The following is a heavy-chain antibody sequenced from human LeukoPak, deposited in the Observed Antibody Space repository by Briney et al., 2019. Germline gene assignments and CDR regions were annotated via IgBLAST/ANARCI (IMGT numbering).Heavy chain of an antibody. V-gene: IGHV3-30*18. D-gene: IGHD2-2*01. CDR1: GFIFSSYG. CDR2: ISYDGSNK. Sequence: TGGSLRLSCSGSGFIFSSYGMHWVRQAPGKGLEWVAVISYDGSNKYYADSVKGRFTISRENSKNTLYLQINSLRAEDTAIYYCGKPVPVTDAFDIWGQGTMVTVSS. J-gene: IGHJ3*02. CDR3: GKPVPVTDAFDI.